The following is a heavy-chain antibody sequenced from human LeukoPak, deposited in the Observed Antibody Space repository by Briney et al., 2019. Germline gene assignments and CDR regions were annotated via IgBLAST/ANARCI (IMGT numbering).Heavy chain of an antibody. CDR1: GYTFTNFG. V-gene: IGHV1-18*01. J-gene: IGHJ4*02. Sequence: GASVKVSCKASGYTFTNFGISWVRQAPGQGLEWMGWISAYNGNTNYAQKLQGRVTMTTDTSTSTAYMELRSLRSDDTAVYYCARDLGITMVRGVRGIPNYWGQGTLVTVSS. CDR2: ISAYNGNT. CDR3: ARDLGITMVRGVRGIPNY. D-gene: IGHD3-10*01.